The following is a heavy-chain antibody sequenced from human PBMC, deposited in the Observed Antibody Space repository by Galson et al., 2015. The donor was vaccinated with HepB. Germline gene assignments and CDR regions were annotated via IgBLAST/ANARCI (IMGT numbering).Heavy chain of an antibody. CDR1: GGSIRSYY. Sequence: ETLSLTCTVSGGSIRSYYWSWIRQPPGKGLEWIGYIFYSGRSNYNPSLKSRLTIAVDMSRNQFSLKLTSVTAADTAVYYCAGSNGLVRGVNPLPDYWGQGTLVTVSS. CDR3: AGSNGLVRGVNPLPDY. V-gene: IGHV4-59*03. CDR2: IFYSGRS. D-gene: IGHD3-10*01. J-gene: IGHJ4*02.